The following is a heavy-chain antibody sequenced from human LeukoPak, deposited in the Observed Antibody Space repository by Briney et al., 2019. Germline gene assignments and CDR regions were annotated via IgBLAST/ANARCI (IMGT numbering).Heavy chain of an antibody. Sequence: GGSLRLSCAASGFTFSSYAMSWVRQAPGKGLEWVAVIWYDGSNKYYADSVKGRFTISRDNSKNTLYLQMNSLRAEDTAVYYCARDGYGSGSSEAFDIWGQGTMVTVSS. CDR1: GFTFSSYA. CDR2: IWYDGSNK. J-gene: IGHJ3*02. D-gene: IGHD3-10*01. V-gene: IGHV3-33*08. CDR3: ARDGYGSGSSEAFDI.